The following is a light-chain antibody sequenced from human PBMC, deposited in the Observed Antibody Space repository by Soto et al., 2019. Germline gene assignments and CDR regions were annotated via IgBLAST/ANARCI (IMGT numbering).Light chain of an antibody. Sequence: DIQMTQSPSSLPASVGDRVTITCRASQNIYFFLNWYQQRPGKAPNLLMYHASTLQSGVPSRFSGSASGTDFTLTISSLQPEDSATYYCQQAYSVPLTFGQRTKVEVK. CDR3: QQAYSVPLT. J-gene: IGKJ1*01. CDR2: HAS. CDR1: QNIYFF. V-gene: IGKV1-39*01.